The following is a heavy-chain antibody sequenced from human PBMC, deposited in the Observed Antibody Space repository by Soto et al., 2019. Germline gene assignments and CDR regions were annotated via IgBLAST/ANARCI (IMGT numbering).Heavy chain of an antibody. D-gene: IGHD1-20*01. CDR3: ARGNNFAFAS. J-gene: IGHJ4*02. V-gene: IGHV4-31*11. CDR2: IYYSGST. Sequence: ALSLTGAVSGGSISSGGYYWSWIRQHPGKGLEWIGYIYYSGSTYYNPSLKSRVTISVDTSKNQFSLKLSSVTAADTAVYYCARGNNFAFASSARRTLVIVSS. CDR1: GGSISSGGYY.